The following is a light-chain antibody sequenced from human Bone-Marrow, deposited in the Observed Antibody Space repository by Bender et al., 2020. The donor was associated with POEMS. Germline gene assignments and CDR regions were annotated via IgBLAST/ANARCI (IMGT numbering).Light chain of an antibody. CDR1: NSNIGTNA. CDR3: AAWDAGLSGGV. CDR2: SGN. J-gene: IGLJ3*02. V-gene: IGLV1-44*01. Sequence: QSVLTQPPSASGTPGQRVTISCSGSNSNIGTNAVNWYQQFPGTAPKLLIDSGNPRPSAVPDRFYAFKSGTSDSLASSGLQYEGEAGDYRAAWDAGLSGGVFGGRTKLTVL.